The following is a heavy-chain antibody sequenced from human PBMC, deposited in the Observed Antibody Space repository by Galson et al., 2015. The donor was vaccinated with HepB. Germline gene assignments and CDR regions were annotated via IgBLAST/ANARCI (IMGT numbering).Heavy chain of an antibody. CDR1: GFTFNMYA. CDR3: AKVKSPYYYHGMDV. Sequence: SLRLSCAASGFTFNMYAMNWVRQAPGKGLEWVSATSNSGGSAYYAGSVRGRFTISRDNSKNTLYVQMDSLRAEDTAVYYCAKVKSPYYYHGMDVWGQGTTVTVSS. V-gene: IGHV3-23*01. J-gene: IGHJ6*02. CDR2: TSNSGGSA.